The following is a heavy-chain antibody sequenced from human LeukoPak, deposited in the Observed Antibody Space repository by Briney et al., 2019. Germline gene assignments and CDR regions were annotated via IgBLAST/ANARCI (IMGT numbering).Heavy chain of an antibody. CDR3: TTPRGIPN. J-gene: IGHJ4*02. V-gene: IGHV3-15*07. Sequence: PGGSLRLSCAASGFTLSNVWMNWVRQAPGKGLEWVGRIKSKTGGGTTDYAAPVKGRFTISRDESENMIYLEMNSLKIEDTAVYYCTTPRGIPNWGQGTLVTVSS. CDR2: IKSKTGGGTT. D-gene: IGHD2-21*01. CDR1: GFTLSNVW.